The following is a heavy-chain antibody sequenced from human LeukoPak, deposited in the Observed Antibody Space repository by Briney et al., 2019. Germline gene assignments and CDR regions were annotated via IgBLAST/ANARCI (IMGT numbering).Heavy chain of an antibody. CDR1: DGSFSGYY. Sequence: SETLSLTCAVYDGSFSGYYWSWIRQPPGKGLEWIGEINHSGSTNYNPSLKSRVTISVDTSKNQFSLKLSSVTAADTAVYYCARHGGSSWYRGWFDPWGQGTLVTVSS. J-gene: IGHJ5*02. CDR2: INHSGST. V-gene: IGHV4-34*01. CDR3: ARHGGSSWYRGWFDP. D-gene: IGHD6-13*01.